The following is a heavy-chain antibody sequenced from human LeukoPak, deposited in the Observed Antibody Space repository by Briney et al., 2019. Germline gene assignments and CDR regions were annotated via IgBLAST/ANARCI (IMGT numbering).Heavy chain of an antibody. CDR2: IRYDGSNK. V-gene: IGHV3-30*02. D-gene: IGHD3-10*01. CDR3: AKGYYYYFDY. J-gene: IGHJ4*02. CDR1: GFTFSDYY. Sequence: QAGGSLRLSCAASGFTFSDYYMSWIRQAPGKGLEWVAFIRYDGSNKYYADSVKGRFTISRDNSKNTLYLQMNSLRAEDTAVYYCAKGYYYYFDYWGQGTLVTVSS.